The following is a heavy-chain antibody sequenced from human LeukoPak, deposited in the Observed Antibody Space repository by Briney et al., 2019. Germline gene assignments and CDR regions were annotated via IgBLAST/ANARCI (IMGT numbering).Heavy chain of an antibody. CDR3: AYILIYDLFEF. J-gene: IGHJ4*02. Sequence: SETLSLTCTVSGVSISSSNYFWGWIRQPPGKGLEWIGTLFDNGTIYYGQSFKSRVSISVDTSKNQFSLNLRSLAAADTAVYYCAYILIYDLFEFWGQGALVTVSS. CDR1: GVSISSSNYF. V-gene: IGHV4-39*01. D-gene: IGHD5/OR15-5a*01. CDR2: LFDNGTI.